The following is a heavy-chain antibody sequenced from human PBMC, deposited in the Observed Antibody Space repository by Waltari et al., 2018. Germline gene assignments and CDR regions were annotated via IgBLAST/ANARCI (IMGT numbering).Heavy chain of an antibody. D-gene: IGHD3-9*01. J-gene: IGHJ5*02. CDR2: INHSGST. Sequence: QVQLQQWGAGLLKPSETLSLPCAVYGGSFRGYYWSWIRQPPGKGLEWIGEINHSGSTNYNPSLKSRVTISVDTSKNQFSLKLSSVTAADTAVYYCARGRGVRDFDWFPGAWFDPWGQGTLVTVSS. V-gene: IGHV4-34*01. CDR3: ARGRGVRDFDWFPGAWFDP. CDR1: GGSFRGYY.